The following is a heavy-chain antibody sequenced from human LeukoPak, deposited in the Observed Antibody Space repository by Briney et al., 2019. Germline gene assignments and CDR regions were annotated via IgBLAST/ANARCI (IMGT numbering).Heavy chain of an antibody. CDR2: ISGSGGST. D-gene: IGHD2-15*01. J-gene: IGHJ4*02. CDR3: ARARYCSGGSCFTRPHFDY. V-gene: IGHV3-23*01. CDR1: GFTFSSYA. Sequence: QAGGSLRLSCAASGFTFSSYAMSWVRQAPGKGLEWVSAISGSGGSTYYADSVKGRFTISRDNSKNTLYLQMNSLRAEDTAVYYCARARYCSGGSCFTRPHFDYWGQGTLVTVSS.